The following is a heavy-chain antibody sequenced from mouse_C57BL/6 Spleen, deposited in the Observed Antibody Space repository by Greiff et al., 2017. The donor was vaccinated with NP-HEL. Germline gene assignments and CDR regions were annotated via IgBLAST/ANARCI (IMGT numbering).Heavy chain of an antibody. V-gene: IGHV1-47*01. J-gene: IGHJ2*01. D-gene: IGHD1-2*01. CDR3: ARGGLLRPSFDY. Sequence: VKLQQSGAELVKPGASVKMSCKASGYTFTTYPIEWMKQNHGKSLEWIGNFHPYNDDTKYNEKFKGKATLTVETSSSTVYLELSRLTSDDSAVYYCARGGLLRPSFDYWGQGTTLTVSS. CDR1: GYTFTTYP. CDR2: FHPYNDDT.